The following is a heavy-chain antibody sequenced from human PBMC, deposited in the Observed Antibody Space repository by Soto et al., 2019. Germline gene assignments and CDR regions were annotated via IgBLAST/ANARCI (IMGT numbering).Heavy chain of an antibody. J-gene: IGHJ6*02. CDR2: ISAYNGNT. CDR1: GYTFTSYG. D-gene: IGHD4-17*01. CDR3: AREATDGDPYYCYGMDV. Sequence: ASVKVSCKASGYTFTSYGISWVRQAPGQGLEWMGWISAYNGNTNYAQKLQGRVTMTTDTSTSTAYMELRSLRSDDTAVYYCAREATDGDPYYCYGMDVWGQGTTVTSP. V-gene: IGHV1-18*04.